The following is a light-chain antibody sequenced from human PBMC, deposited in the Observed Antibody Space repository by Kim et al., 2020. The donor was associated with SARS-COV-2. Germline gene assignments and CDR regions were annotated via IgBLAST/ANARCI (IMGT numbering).Light chain of an antibody. Sequence: EIVMTQSPATLSVSPGERATLSCRASQSVRSNLAWYQQKVGQAPRLLIYGASTRATSVPARFSGSGSGTEFSLTISRLQSEDFAVYYCHQYNNWPLTFGGGTKVDIK. CDR2: GAS. CDR3: HQYNNWPLT. J-gene: IGKJ4*01. CDR1: QSVRSN. V-gene: IGKV3-15*01.